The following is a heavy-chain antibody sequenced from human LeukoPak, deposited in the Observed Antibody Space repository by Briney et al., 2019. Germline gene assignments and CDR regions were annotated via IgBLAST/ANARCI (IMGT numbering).Heavy chain of an antibody. CDR1: GFIFSNYA. J-gene: IGHJ4*02. CDR2: IYGGGITT. V-gene: IGHV3-23*01. CDR3: AQDYGRDGEGTMFDY. Sequence: GGSLRLSCAVSGFIFSNYAMSWVRQAPGKGLEWVSGIYGGGITTHYADSVKGRFTISRDNSKNTLYLEMNSLRAEDTAVYYCAQDYGRDGEGTMFDYWGQGVLVTVSS. D-gene: IGHD3-10*01.